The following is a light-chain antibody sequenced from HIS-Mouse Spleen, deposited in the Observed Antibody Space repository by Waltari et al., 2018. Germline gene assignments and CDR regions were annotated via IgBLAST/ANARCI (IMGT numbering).Light chain of an antibody. J-gene: IGLJ2*01. V-gene: IGLV2-8*01. Sequence: QSALTQPPSASGSPGQSVTIPCTGTISDVGCYNYVSWYQQPPGKAPKLMIYEVSKRPSGVPDRFSGSKSGNTASMTVSGLQAEDEADYYCSSYAGSNNLGVFGGGTKLTVL. CDR2: EVS. CDR1: ISDVGCYNY. CDR3: SSYAGSNNLGV.